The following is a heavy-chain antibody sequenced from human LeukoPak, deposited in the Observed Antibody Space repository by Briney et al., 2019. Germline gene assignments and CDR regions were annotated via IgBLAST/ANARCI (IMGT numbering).Heavy chain of an antibody. CDR1: GDSVSSNSAA. V-gene: IGHV6-1*01. CDR3: ARGLIPNRCCYDGFDI. Sequence: SQTLSLTCAISGDSVSSNSAAWNWIRQSPSRGLEWLGRTYYRSKWYNDYAVSVKSRITINPDTSKNQFSLQLNSVTPEDTAVYYCARGLIPNRCCYDGFDIWGQGTMVTVSS. J-gene: IGHJ3*02. CDR2: TYYRSKWYN. D-gene: IGHD2-15*01.